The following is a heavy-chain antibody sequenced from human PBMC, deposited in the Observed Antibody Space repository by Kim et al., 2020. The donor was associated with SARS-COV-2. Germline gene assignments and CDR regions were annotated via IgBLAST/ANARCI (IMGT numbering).Heavy chain of an antibody. CDR1: GYTFTSYA. CDR3: ARDSFYDILTPYYRVSWFDP. CDR2: INTNTGNP. Sequence: ASVKVSCKASGYTFTSYAMNWVRQAPGQGLEWMGWINTNTGNPTYAQGFTGRFVFSLDTSVSTAYLQISSLKAEDTAVYYCARDSFYDILTPYYRVSWFDPWGQGTLVTVSS. V-gene: IGHV7-4-1*02. D-gene: IGHD3-9*01. J-gene: IGHJ5*02.